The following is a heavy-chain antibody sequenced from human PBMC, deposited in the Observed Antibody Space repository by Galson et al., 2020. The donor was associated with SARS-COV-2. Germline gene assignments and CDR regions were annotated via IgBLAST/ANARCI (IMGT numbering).Heavy chain of an antibody. CDR1: GGPISSGGHY. CDR2: IYYSGST. D-gene: IGHD5-18*01. V-gene: IGHV4-31*03. Sequence: SETLSPTCTAPGGPISSGGHYWSWIRQSPGKGLEWFWYIYYSGSTYYNPSLKSRIDISVDKSNNQFSLKSRSVPAADTAVYYCAGGAYSYGFPLDYWGQGTLVTVSS. J-gene: IGHJ4*02. CDR3: AGGAYSYGFPLDY.